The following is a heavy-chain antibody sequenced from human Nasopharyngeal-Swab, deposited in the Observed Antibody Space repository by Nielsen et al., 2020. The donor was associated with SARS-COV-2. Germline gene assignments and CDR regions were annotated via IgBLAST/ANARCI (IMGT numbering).Heavy chain of an antibody. V-gene: IGHV3-23*01. J-gene: IGHJ4*02. CDR2: ISGSGGST. CDR3: AEAYDYGDYALDY. D-gene: IGHD4-17*01. Sequence: GESLKISCAASGFTFSSYAMSWVRQAPGKGLEWVSAISGSGGSTYYADSVKGRFTISRDNSKNTLYLQMNSLRAEDTAVYYCAEAYDYGDYALDYWGQGTLVTVSS. CDR1: GFTFSSYA.